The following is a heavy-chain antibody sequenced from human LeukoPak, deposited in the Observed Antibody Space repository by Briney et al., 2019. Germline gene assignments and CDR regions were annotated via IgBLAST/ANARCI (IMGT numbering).Heavy chain of an antibody. CDR2: IYHSGST. J-gene: IGHJ4*02. CDR1: DYSISSDYY. Sequence: SETLSLTCTVSDYSISSDYYWGWIRQPPGKGLEWIGSIYHSGSTYYNPSLNSRVTISVDTSKNQFSLKLSPVTAADTAVYYRASHHKYSSRWPPSYYFDYWGQGTLVTVSS. V-gene: IGHV4-38-2*02. CDR3: ASHHKYSSRWPPSYYFDY. D-gene: IGHD6-13*01.